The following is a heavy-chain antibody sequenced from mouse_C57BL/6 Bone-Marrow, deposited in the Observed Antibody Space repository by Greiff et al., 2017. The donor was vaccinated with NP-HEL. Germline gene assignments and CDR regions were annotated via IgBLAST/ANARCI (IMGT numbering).Heavy chain of an antibody. V-gene: IGHV1-54*01. J-gene: IGHJ2*01. Sequence: QVQLQQSGAELVRPGTSVKVSCKASGYAFPNYLLEWVKQRPGRGLEWIGVFNPGSGGTNYNEKFKGKATLTADKSSSTAYMQLSSLTSEDSAVYFCARRGTTTVVGGDFDYWGQGTTLTVSS. CDR2: FNPGSGGT. D-gene: IGHD1-1*01. CDR3: ARRGTTTVVGGDFDY. CDR1: GYAFPNYL.